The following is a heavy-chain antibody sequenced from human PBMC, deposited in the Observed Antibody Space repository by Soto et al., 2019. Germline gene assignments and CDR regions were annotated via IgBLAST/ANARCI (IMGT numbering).Heavy chain of an antibody. Sequence: SETLSLTCAVYGGSFSGYYWSWIRQPPGKGLEWIGEINHSGSTNYNPSLKSRVTISVDTSKNQFSLKLSSVTAADTAVYYCANTDFWSGYSVDYWGQGTLVTVSS. J-gene: IGHJ4*02. CDR2: INHSGST. D-gene: IGHD3-3*01. CDR1: GGSFSGYY. V-gene: IGHV4-34*01. CDR3: ANTDFWSGYSVDY.